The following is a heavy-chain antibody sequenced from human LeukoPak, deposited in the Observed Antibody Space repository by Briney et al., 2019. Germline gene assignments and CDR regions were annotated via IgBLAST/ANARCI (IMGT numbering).Heavy chain of an antibody. J-gene: IGHJ4*02. CDR1: GYTFTSYG. Sequence: ASVKVSCKASGYTFTSYGINWVRQATGQGLEWMGWMNPNSGNTGYAQKFQGRVTMTRNTSISTAYMELSSLRSEDTAVYYCARTCTNGVCYTPRGADFDYWGQGTLVTVSS. CDR3: ARTCTNGVCYTPRGADFDY. V-gene: IGHV1-8*02. D-gene: IGHD2-8*01. CDR2: MNPNSGNT.